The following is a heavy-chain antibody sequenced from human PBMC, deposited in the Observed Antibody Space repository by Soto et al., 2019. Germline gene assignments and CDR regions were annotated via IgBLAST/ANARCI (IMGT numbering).Heavy chain of an antibody. V-gene: IGHV1-24*01. CDR2: FDPEDGET. D-gene: IGHD2-2*01. J-gene: IGHJ4*02. Sequence: GASVKVSCKASGGTFNNYAITWVRQAPGKGLEWMGGFDPEDGETIYAQKFQGRVTMTEDTSTDTAYMELSSLRSEDTAVYYCATGDYCSSTSCGLGYWGQGTLVTVSS. CDR1: GGTFNNYA. CDR3: ATGDYCSSTSCGLGY.